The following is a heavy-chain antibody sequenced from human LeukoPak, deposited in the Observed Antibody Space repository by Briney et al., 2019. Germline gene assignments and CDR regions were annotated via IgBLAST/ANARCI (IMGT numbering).Heavy chain of an antibody. CDR3: TRDRVEWFGELLKKSRGHYFDY. J-gene: IGHJ4*02. CDR1: GFTFGDYA. CDR2: SRSKAYGGTT. D-gene: IGHD3-10*01. V-gene: IGHV3-49*04. Sequence: GGSLRLSCTASGFTFGDYAMSWVRQAPGKGLELVGFSRSKAYGGTTEYAASVKGRFTISRDDSKSIAYLQMNSLKTEDTAVYYCTRDRVEWFGELLKKSRGHYFDYWGQGTLVTVSS.